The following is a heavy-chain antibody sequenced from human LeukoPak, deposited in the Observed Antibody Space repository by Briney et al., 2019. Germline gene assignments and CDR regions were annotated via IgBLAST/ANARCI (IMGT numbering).Heavy chain of an antibody. D-gene: IGHD3-3*01. CDR2: IIPIFGTA. CDR3: ATTLRFLEWLLAD. J-gene: IGHJ4*02. CDR1: GGTFSSYA. V-gene: IGHV1-69*05. Sequence: SVKVSCKASGGTFSSYAISWVRQAPGQGLELMGGIIPIFGTANYAQKFQGRVTITTDESTSTADMELSSLRSEDTAVYYCATTLRFLEWLLADWGQGTLVTVSS.